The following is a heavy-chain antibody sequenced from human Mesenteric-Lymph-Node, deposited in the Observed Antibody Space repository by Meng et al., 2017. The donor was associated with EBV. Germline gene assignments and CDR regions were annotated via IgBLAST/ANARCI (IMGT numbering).Heavy chain of an antibody. CDR3: ASPGYSYGLDY. D-gene: IGHD5-18*01. V-gene: IGHV1-2*06. Sequence: QVQLVQVGAGVKKPGAPVKGSCKASGYTFTDYYMHWVRQAPGQGLEWMGRINPSSGGTNYAQKFQGRVTMTRDTSISTAYIELNSLRSDDTAVYYCASPGYSYGLDYWGQGTLVTVSS. CDR1: GYTFTDYY. J-gene: IGHJ4*02. CDR2: INPSSGGT.